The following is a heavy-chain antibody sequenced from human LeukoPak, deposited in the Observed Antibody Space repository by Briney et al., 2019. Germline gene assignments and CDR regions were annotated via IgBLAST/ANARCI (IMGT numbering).Heavy chain of an antibody. CDR3: ARDRKYYYHMDV. J-gene: IGHJ6*03. CDR2: IYHSGST. D-gene: IGHD1-14*01. CDR1: GESFSGYY. Sequence: PSETLSLTCAVYGESFSGYYWSWIRQPPGKGLEWIGTIYHSGSTYYNPSLKSRVTISVDTSKNQFSLNLTSLTAADTAVYYCARDRKYYYHMDVWGKGTTVTVSS. V-gene: IGHV4-34*01.